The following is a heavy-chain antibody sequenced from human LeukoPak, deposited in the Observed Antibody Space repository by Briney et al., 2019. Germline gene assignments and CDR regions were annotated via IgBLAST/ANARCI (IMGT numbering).Heavy chain of an antibody. CDR3: ARDPHYYYYGMDV. CDR1: GYTFTSYG. J-gene: IGHJ6*02. CDR2: INAGNGNT. Sequence: ASAKVSCKASGYTFTSYGINWVRQAPGQRLEWMGWINAGNGNTKYSQKFQGRVTITRDTSASTAYMELSSLRSEDTAVYYCARDPHYYYYGMDVWGQGTTVTVSS. V-gene: IGHV1-3*01.